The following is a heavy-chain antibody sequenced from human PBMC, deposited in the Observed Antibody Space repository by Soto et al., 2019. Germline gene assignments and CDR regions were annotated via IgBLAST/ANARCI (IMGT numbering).Heavy chain of an antibody. D-gene: IGHD6-19*01. CDR2: ISAYNGNT. J-gene: IGHJ3*02. CDR3: ASWYSSGWYSAFDI. Sequence: ASVKVSCKASGYTFTSYGISWVRQAPGQVLEWMGWISAYNGNTNYAQKLQGRVTMTTDTSTSTAYMELGSLRSDDTAVYYCASWYSSGWYSAFDIWGQGTMVTVSS. CDR1: GYTFTSYG. V-gene: IGHV1-18*01.